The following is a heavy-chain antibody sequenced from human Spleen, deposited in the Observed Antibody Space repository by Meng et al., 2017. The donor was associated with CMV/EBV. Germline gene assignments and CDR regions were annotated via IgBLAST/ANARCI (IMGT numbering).Heavy chain of an antibody. CDR2: IGTVGDT. J-gene: IGHJ4*02. Sequence: GGSLRLSCTASGFTFSTYDFHWVRQPTGKGLEWVSSIGTVGDTYSIGSVKGRFIISREDAKNSVYLQMNGLRDGDTGLYYCARARSPTHFDYLGQGGLVNVSS. CDR1: GFTFSTYD. CDR3: ARARSPTHFDY. V-gene: IGHV3-13*01.